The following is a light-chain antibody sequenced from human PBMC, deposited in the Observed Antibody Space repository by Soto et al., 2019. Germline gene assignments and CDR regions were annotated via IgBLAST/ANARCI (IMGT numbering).Light chain of an antibody. J-gene: IGLJ1*01. Sequence: QSVLTQPASVSGSPGQSITISCTGTSSDVGGYNYVSWYQQHPGKAPKLMIYEVTNRPSGVSNRFSGSKSGNTASLTISGLQAEDEADYYCSSYTSRRTLVFGTGKKVTVL. V-gene: IGLV2-14*01. CDR2: EVT. CDR3: SSYTSRRTLV. CDR1: SSDVGGYNY.